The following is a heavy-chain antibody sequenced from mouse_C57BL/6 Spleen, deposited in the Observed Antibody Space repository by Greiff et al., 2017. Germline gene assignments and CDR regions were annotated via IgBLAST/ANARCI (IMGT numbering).Heavy chain of an antibody. V-gene: IGHV1-72*01. Sequence: QVQLQQPGAELVKPGASVKLSCKASGYTFTSYWMHWVKQRPGRGLEWIGRIDPNSGGTKYNEKFQSKATLTVDKPSSTAYMQLSSLTSEDAAVYYCAIENYDGYSYAMDYWGQGTSVTVSS. J-gene: IGHJ4*01. D-gene: IGHD2-3*01. CDR3: AIENYDGYSYAMDY. CDR2: IDPNSGGT. CDR1: GYTFTSYW.